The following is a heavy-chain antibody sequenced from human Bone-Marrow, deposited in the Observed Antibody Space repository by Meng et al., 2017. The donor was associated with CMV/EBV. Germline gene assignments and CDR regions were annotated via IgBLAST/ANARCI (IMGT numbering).Heavy chain of an antibody. CDR2: ISSSGTI. CDR1: GFTFSDYY. CDR3: ARIVVVPAAYTAGNY. V-gene: IGHV3-69-1*02. J-gene: IGHJ4*02. D-gene: IGHD2-2*01. Sequence: GESLKISCAASGFTFSDYYMNWVRQAPGKGLEWVSSISSSGTIYYADSVKGRFTISRDNAKNSLYLQMNSLRAEDTAVYYCARIVVVPAAYTAGNYWGQGTLVTVSS.